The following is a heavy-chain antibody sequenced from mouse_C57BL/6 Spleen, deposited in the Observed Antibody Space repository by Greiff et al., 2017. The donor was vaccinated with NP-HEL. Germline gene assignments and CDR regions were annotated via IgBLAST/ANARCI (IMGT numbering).Heavy chain of an antibody. CDR2: IYPGDGDT. J-gene: IGHJ3*01. Sequence: VKLMESGAELVKPGASVKISCKASGYAFSSYWMNWVKQRPGKGLEWIGQIYPGDGDTNYNGKFKGKATLTADKSSSTAYMQLSSLTSEDSAVYFCASYDYDWFAYWGQGTLVTVSA. D-gene: IGHD2-4*01. CDR3: ASYDYDWFAY. V-gene: IGHV1-80*01. CDR1: GYAFSSYW.